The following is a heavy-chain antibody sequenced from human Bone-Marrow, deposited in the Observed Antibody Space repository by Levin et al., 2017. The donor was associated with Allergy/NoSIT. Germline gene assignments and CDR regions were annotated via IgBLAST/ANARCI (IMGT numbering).Heavy chain of an antibody. J-gene: IGHJ6*02. V-gene: IGHV3-7*01. CDR3: ARDSFSTSSGLDYYYGLDV. CDR1: GFTLSQYW. D-gene: IGHD6-6*01. CDR2: IKPDGSEK. Sequence: GGSLRLSCAASGFTLSQYWMTWVRQAPGKGLEWVAKIKPDGSEKYYVDSVKGRFTISRDNTRKSLSLEMNNLRSADTAMYFCARDSFSTSSGLDYYYGLDVWGQGTTVTVSS.